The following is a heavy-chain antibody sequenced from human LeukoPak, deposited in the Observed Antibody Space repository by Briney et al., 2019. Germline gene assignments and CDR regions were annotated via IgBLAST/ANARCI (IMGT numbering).Heavy chain of an antibody. V-gene: IGHV3-7*01. J-gene: IGHJ4*02. CDR1: GFTFSSYW. CDR3: AKSRHPYNWNDGAFFAY. D-gene: IGHD1-20*01. Sequence: GGSLRLSCAASGFTFSSYWMSWVRQAPGKGLEWVANIKQDGSEKYYVDSVKGRFTISRDNSKNTLYLQMNSLRPEGMTVYYCAKSRHPYNWNDGAFFAYWGQGTLVTVSS. CDR2: IKQDGSEK.